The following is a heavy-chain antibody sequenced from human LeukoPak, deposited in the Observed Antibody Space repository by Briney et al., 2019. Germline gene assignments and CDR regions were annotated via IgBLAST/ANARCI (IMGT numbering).Heavy chain of an antibody. V-gene: IGHV3-33*08. D-gene: IGHD2-15*01. Sequence: PGGSLRLSCAASGFTFSNYAMSWVRQAPGKGLEWVAVIWYDGSNKYYADSVKGRFTISRDNSKNTLYLQMSSLRAEDTAVYYCARAGPPYCSGGSCYVPSYFDYWGQGTLVTVSS. CDR1: GFTFSNYA. CDR2: IWYDGSNK. CDR3: ARAGPPYCSGGSCYVPSYFDY. J-gene: IGHJ4*02.